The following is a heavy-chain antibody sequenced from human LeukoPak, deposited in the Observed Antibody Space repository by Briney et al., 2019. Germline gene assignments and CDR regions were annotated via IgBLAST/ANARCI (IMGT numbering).Heavy chain of an antibody. D-gene: IGHD3-3*01. J-gene: IGHJ6*03. V-gene: IGHV3-73*01. CDR1: GFTFSGSA. Sequence: QPGGSLRLSCAASGFTFSGSAMHLVRQASGKGLEWVGRIRSKANSYATAYAASVKGRFTISRDDSKNTAYLQMNSLKTEDTAVYYCTRHGGERSYYDFWSGYFSYYYYYMDVWGKGTTVTVSS. CDR2: IRSKANSYAT. CDR3: TRHGGERSYYDFWSGYFSYYYYYMDV.